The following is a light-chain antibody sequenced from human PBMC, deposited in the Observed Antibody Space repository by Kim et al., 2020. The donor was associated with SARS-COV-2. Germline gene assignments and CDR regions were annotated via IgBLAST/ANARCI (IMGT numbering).Light chain of an antibody. V-gene: IGKV1-17*03. CDR1: QDISNY. Sequence: DIQMTQSLSAMSASVGDRVTITCRASQDISNYLAWFQQKPGEAPKPLIYAISSLHSGVPSRFSVSGSGTEFTLTISCLQPEDFATYYCLQYKSYPRTFGQGTKVDIK. CDR2: AIS. J-gene: IGKJ1*01. CDR3: LQYKSYPRT.